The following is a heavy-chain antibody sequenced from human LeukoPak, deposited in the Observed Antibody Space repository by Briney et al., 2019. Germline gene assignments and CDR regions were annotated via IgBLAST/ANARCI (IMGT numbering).Heavy chain of an antibody. Sequence: ASVKVSCKASGGTFSSYAISWVRQAPGQGLEWMGGIIPIFGTANYAQKFQGRVTITADESTSTAYMELSSLRSEDTAVYYCASISLGYCSSTSCLNWFGPWGQGTLVTVSS. J-gene: IGHJ5*02. V-gene: IGHV1-69*13. CDR3: ASISLGYCSSTSCLNWFGP. CDR1: GGTFSSYA. D-gene: IGHD2-2*01. CDR2: IIPIFGTA.